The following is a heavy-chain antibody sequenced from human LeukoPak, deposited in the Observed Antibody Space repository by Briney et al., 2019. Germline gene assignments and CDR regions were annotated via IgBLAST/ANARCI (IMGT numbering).Heavy chain of an antibody. CDR1: GGSISSSSYY. CDR2: IYHSGST. D-gene: IGHD1-14*01. J-gene: IGHJ4*02. V-gene: IGHV4-39*07. CDR3: ARAELREQLDY. Sequence: SETLSLTCTVSGGSISSSSYYWGWIRQPPGKGLEWIGNIYHSGSTYYNPSLKSRVTISVDTSKNQFSLKLSSVTAADTAMYFCARAELREQLDYWGQGTLVTVSS.